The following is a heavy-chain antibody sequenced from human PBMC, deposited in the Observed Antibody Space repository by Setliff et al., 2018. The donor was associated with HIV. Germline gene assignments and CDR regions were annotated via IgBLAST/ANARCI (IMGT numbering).Heavy chain of an antibody. CDR3: AKDFRRKRFGDLNYYYYMDV. Sequence: GGSLRLSCAGSGFTFSSYSMNWVRQAPGKGLEWVSYISSSSSIIIYAYSVKGRFTISRDNAKNSVYLQMNSLRVEDTAVYYCAKDFRRKRFGDLNYYYYMDVWGKGTTVTTSS. V-gene: IGHV3-48*01. CDR1: GFTFSSYS. J-gene: IGHJ6*03. D-gene: IGHD3-10*01. CDR2: ISSSSSII.